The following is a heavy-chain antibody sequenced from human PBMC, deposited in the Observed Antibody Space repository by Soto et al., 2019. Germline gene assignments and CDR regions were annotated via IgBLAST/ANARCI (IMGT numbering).Heavy chain of an antibody. J-gene: IGHJ4*02. D-gene: IGHD6-19*01. CDR2: IYPGDSDT. CDR3: XRRAVGRSSGWYAPFDY. Sequence: GESLKISCKGSGYSFTIYWIGWVRQMPGKGLEWMGIIYPGDSDTRYSPSFQGQVTISADKSISTAYLQWSSLKASDTAMYYCXRRAVGRSSGWYAPFDYWGQGTLVTVSS. V-gene: IGHV5-51*01. CDR1: GYSFTIYW.